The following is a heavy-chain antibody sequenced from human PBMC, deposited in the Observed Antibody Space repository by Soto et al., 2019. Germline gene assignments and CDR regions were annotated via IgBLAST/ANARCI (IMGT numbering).Heavy chain of an antibody. V-gene: IGHV1-2*02. Sequence: QVQLVQSGAEVKKPGASVKVSCKASGYTFTGYYMHWVRQAPGQGLEWMGWINPNSGGTNYAQKFQGRVNMTRDTSISTAYMELSRLRSDDTAVYYCARGGVTMIVVPGLVDTWGQGTLVTVSS. CDR3: ARGGVTMIVVPGLVDT. CDR1: GYTFTGYY. CDR2: INPNSGGT. J-gene: IGHJ5*02. D-gene: IGHD3-22*01.